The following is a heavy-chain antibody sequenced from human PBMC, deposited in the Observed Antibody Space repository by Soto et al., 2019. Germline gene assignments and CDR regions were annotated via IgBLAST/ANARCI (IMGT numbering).Heavy chain of an antibody. CDR2: IYDSESA. Sequence: QVQLQESGPGLVKPLQTLSLTCSVSGESINSGGYYWSWIRHHPGKGLEWIGYIYDSESAYYNPSLKRTLXLXMXXSKNPFAMRLSSVTAADTAVYYCARASSSSSAADYWGQGTQVTVSS. CDR3: ARASSSSSAADY. D-gene: IGHD6-6*01. J-gene: IGHJ4*02. CDR1: GESINSGGYY. V-gene: IGHV4-31*01.